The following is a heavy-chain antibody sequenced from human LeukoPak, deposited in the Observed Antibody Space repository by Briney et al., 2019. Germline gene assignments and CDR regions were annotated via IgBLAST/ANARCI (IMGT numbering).Heavy chain of an antibody. D-gene: IGHD5-12*01. CDR1: GFTFSSYS. V-gene: IGHV3-23*01. CDR2: ISGSGGST. J-gene: IGHJ4*02. Sequence: PGGSLRLSCAASGFTFSSYSMNWVRQAPGKGLEWVSAISGSGGSTYYADSVKGRFTISRDNSKNTLYLQMNSLRAEDTAVYYCAKDRIGRWLRPIDYWGQGTLVTVSS. CDR3: AKDRIGRWLRPIDY.